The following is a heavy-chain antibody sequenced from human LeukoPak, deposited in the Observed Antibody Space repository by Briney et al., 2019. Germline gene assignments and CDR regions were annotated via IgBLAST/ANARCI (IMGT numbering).Heavy chain of an antibody. CDR3: ARDAPYDILTGYYWG. J-gene: IGHJ4*02. D-gene: IGHD3-9*01. CDR1: GFTFSSYS. Sequence: PGGSLRLSCAASGFTFSSYSMNWVRQAPGKGLEWVSYISSSGSTIYYADSVKGRFTISRDNAKNSLYLQMNSLRAEDTAVYYCARDAPYDILTGYYWGWGQGTLVTVSS. V-gene: IGHV3-48*04. CDR2: ISSSGSTI.